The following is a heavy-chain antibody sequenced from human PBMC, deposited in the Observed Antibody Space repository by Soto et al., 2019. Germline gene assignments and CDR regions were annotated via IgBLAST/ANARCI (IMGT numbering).Heavy chain of an antibody. CDR3: ARGRYSSSWYYYYYGMDV. D-gene: IGHD6-13*01. Sequence: ETLSLTCAVYGGSFSGYYWSWIRQPPGKGLEWIGEINHSGSTNYNPSLKSRVTISVDTSKNQFSLKLSSVTAADTAVYYCARGRYSSSWYYYYYGMDVWGQGTTV. CDR1: GGSFSGYY. CDR2: INHSGST. J-gene: IGHJ6*02. V-gene: IGHV4-34*01.